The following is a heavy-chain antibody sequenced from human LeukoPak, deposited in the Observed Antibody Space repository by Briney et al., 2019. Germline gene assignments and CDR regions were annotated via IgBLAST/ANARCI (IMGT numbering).Heavy chain of an antibody. CDR3: ARATAVVTLDAFDI. Sequence: SVKVSCKASGGTFSSYAISWVRQAPGQGLEWMGGIIPIFGTANYAQKFQGRVTITADESTSTAYMELSSLRSEDTAVHYCARATAVVTLDAFDIWGQGTMVTVSS. D-gene: IGHD4-23*01. CDR2: IIPIFGTA. V-gene: IGHV1-69*01. CDR1: GGTFSSYA. J-gene: IGHJ3*02.